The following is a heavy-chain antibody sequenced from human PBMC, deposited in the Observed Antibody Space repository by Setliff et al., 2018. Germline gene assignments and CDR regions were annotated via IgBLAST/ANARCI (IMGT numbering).Heavy chain of an antibody. V-gene: IGHV7-4-1*02. J-gene: IGHJ3*02. D-gene: IGHD3-3*01. CDR3: ARQAIFGSDAFDI. Sequence: YAMNWVRQAPGQGLEWMGWINTNTGNPTYAQGFTGRFVFSLDTSVSTAYLQISSLKTEDTAVYYCARQAIFGSDAFDIWGQGTMVTVSS. CDR1: YA. CDR2: INTNTGNP.